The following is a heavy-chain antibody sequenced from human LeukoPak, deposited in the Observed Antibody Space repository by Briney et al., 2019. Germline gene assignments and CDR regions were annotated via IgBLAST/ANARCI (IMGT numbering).Heavy chain of an antibody. J-gene: IGHJ4*02. CDR3: AKGMYYDSSGFDY. Sequence: TGGSLRLSCAASGFTFSSYAMNWVRQAPGKGLEWVSAISGSVISTYYADSVKGRFTISRDSSKNTLYLQMNSLRAGDTAIYYCAKGMYYDSSGFDYWGQGTLVTVSS. V-gene: IGHV3-23*01. CDR1: GFTFSSYA. CDR2: ISGSVIST. D-gene: IGHD3-22*01.